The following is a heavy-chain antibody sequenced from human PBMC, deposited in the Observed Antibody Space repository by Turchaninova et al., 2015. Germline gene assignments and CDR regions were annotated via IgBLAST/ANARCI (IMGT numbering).Heavy chain of an antibody. D-gene: IGHD3-3*01. Sequence: QVQLQEAGPGLVKPSETLSLPCPVPGGPVSSGNYSWIWIRQPPGKGLEWIGYIYFTGSTNYNPSLKSRVTISLDTSKNQFSLKLSSLTAADTAVYYCARDFGVITRGGAFDIWGQGTMVTVSS. CDR3: ARDFGVITRGGAFDI. V-gene: IGHV4-61*01. J-gene: IGHJ3*02. CDR2: IYFTGST. CDR1: GGPVSSGNYS.